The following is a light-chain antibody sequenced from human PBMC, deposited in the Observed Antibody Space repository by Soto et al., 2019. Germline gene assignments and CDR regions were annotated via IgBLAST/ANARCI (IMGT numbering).Light chain of an antibody. CDR2: DAS. CDR1: QSVGSNH. Sequence: EIVLTQSPGTLSLSPGERATLSCRTSQSVGSNHLAWYQQKPGQAPRLLIYDASSRATGIPDRFSGSGSGTDFTLTISRLEPEDSALYYCQQYLRSPLYTFGQGTKLEIK. CDR3: QQYLRSPLYT. V-gene: IGKV3-20*01. J-gene: IGKJ2*01.